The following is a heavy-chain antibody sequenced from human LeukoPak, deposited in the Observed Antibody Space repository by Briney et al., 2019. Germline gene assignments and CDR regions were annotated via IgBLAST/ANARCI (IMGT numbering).Heavy chain of an antibody. CDR1: GFIFTSYA. V-gene: IGHV3-30-3*02. D-gene: IGHD4-23*01. J-gene: IGHJ6*02. Sequence: PGGSLRLSCVASGFIFTSYAIYWVRQAPGKGLEWVAVISYDGGNKYYADSVKGRFTISRDNSKNTLYLQMNSLRVEDTAVYYCAKRVTTVEPSVVDVWGQGTAVTVSS. CDR2: ISYDGGNK. CDR3: AKRVTTVEPSVVDV.